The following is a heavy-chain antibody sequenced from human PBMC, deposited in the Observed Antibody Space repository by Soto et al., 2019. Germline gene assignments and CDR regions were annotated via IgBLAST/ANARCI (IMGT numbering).Heavy chain of an antibody. CDR1: GFTFSSSG. J-gene: IGHJ4*02. Sequence: GGSLRLSCAASGFTFSSSGMHWVRQVPGKGLEWVAVTSFDGSSGYYADSVRGRFTISRDNSNNTLYLQMNSLRAEDTAVYYCAKSPPAVAGYFDYWGQGTLVTVSS. V-gene: IGHV3-30*18. D-gene: IGHD6-19*01. CDR3: AKSPPAVAGYFDY. CDR2: TSFDGSSG.